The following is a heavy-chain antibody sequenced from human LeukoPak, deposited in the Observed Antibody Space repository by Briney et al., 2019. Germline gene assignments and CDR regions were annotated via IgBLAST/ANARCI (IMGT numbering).Heavy chain of an antibody. D-gene: IGHD3-10*01. Sequence: SETLSLTCTVSGYSINSGGYYWSWIRQHPGKGLEWIGFIYYTGYTYSNPSLKSRFAISLDTSKNQFSLKLNSVTAADTAVYYCARDPGGFGELFGTSGLDVWGQGTTVLVSS. J-gene: IGHJ6*02. CDR1: GYSINSGGYY. CDR2: IYYTGYT. CDR3: ARDPGGFGELFGTSGLDV. V-gene: IGHV4-31*03.